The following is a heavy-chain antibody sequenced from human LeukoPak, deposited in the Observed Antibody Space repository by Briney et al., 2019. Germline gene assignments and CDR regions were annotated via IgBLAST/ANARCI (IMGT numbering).Heavy chain of an antibody. J-gene: IGHJ3*02. D-gene: IGHD3-22*01. CDR1: GYTFTSYG. CDR2: ISAYNGNT. CDR3: ARGRRIYYDSSGYYPLVAFDI. V-gene: IGHV1-18*01. Sequence: GASVKVSCKASGYTFTSYGISWVRQAPGQGLEWMGWISAYNGNTNYAQKLQGRVTMTTDTSTSTAYMELRSLRSDDTAVYYCARGRRIYYDSSGYYPLVAFDIWGQGTMLTVSS.